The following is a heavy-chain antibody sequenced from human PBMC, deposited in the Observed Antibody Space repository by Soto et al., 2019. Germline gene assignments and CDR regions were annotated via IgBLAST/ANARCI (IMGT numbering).Heavy chain of an antibody. CDR3: AREPLNYYGPWSYYNPNLYYYYYYMDV. Sequence: PSETLSLTCAVYGGSFSGYYWSWIRQPPGKGLEWIGEINHSGSTNYNPSLKSRVTISVDTSKNQFSLKLSSVTAADTAVYYCAREPLNYYGPWSYYNPNLYYYYYYMDVWGKGTTVTVSS. V-gene: IGHV4-34*01. CDR2: INHSGST. J-gene: IGHJ6*03. CDR1: GGSFSGYY. D-gene: IGHD3-10*01.